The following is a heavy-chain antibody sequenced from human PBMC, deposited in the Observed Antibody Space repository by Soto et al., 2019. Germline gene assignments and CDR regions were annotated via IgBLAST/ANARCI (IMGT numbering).Heavy chain of an antibody. D-gene: IGHD1-26*01. J-gene: IGHJ5*01. CDR1: GFTFSSYA. V-gene: IGHV3-30-3*01. Sequence: QVQLVESGGGVVQPGRSLRLSCAASGFTFSSYAMHWVRQAPGKGLEWVAVISYDGSNKYYADSVKGRFTISRDNSKNTLYLQMNSLRAEDTAVYCCAREGGSYYRTLDSWGQGTLVTVSS. CDR3: AREGGSYYRTLDS. CDR2: ISYDGSNK.